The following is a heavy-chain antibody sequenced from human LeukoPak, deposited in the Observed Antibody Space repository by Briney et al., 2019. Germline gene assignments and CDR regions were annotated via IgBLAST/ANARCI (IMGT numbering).Heavy chain of an antibody. CDR3: AKVLSPGSYYNGMDV. CDR1: GFTFSSYG. Sequence: PGGSLRLSCAASGFTFSSYGMHWVRQAPGKGLEWVGVVSDDGSNKDYADSVKGRFTTSRDNSKNTLYLQMNSLRGEDTAVYYCAKVLSPGSYYNGMDVWGQGTTATVSS. CDR2: VSDDGSNK. D-gene: IGHD3-10*01. V-gene: IGHV3-30*18. J-gene: IGHJ6*02.